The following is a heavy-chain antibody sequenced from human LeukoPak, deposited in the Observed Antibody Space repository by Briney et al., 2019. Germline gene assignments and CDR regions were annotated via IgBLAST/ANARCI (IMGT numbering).Heavy chain of an antibody. CDR2: IYYSGST. CDR3: ARGAGGDMYSGSHRPIDY. CDR1: GGSISSYY. Sequence: SETLSLTCTVSGGSISSYYWSWLRQPPGKGLEWIGYIYYSGSTNYNPSLKSRVTISVDTSKNQFSLKLSSVTAADTAVYYCARGAGGDMYSGSHRPIDYWGQGTLVTVSS. V-gene: IGHV4-59*01. D-gene: IGHD1-26*01. J-gene: IGHJ4*02.